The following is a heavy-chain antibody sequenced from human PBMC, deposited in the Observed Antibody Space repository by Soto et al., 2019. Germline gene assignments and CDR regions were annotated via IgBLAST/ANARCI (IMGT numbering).Heavy chain of an antibody. J-gene: IGHJ3*02. D-gene: IGHD3-22*01. CDR1: GFSVGGNH. CDR3: AKGRGTIVVTDAYDI. CDR2: LSWNSGFS. V-gene: IGHV3-9*01. Sequence: GGSLRLSCAASGFSVGGNHLTWVRQAPGKGPEWVASLSWNSGFSGYADSVKGRFTISRDNAQSSVHLQMNNLRTEDTALYYCAKGRGTIVVTDAYDIWGQGTMVTVSS.